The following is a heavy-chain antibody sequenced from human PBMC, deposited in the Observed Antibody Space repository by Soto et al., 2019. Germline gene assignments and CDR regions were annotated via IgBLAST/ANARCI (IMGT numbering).Heavy chain of an antibody. CDR1: GGTFSNYA. V-gene: IGHV1-18*04. Sequence: GASVKVSCKASGGTFSNYAISWVRQAPGQGLEWMGWISAYNGNTNYAQKLQGRVTMTTDTSTSTAYMELRSLRSDDTAVYYCARAGRFLERYNWFDPWGQGTLVTVSS. D-gene: IGHD3-3*01. CDR2: ISAYNGNT. CDR3: ARAGRFLERYNWFDP. J-gene: IGHJ5*02.